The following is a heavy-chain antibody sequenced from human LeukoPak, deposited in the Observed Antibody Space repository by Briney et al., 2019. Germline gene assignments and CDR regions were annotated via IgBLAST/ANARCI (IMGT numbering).Heavy chain of an antibody. Sequence: PSETLSLTCTVSGGCISSYYWSWLRQPAGKGLERIRRIYTSGSTNYNPSLKSRVTMSVDTSKNQFSLKLSSVTAADTAVYYCARSIKGSGAMVFDPWGQGTLVTVSS. J-gene: IGHJ5*02. CDR1: GGCISSYY. CDR3: ARSIKGSGAMVFDP. V-gene: IGHV4-4*07. CDR2: IYTSGST. D-gene: IGHD5-18*01.